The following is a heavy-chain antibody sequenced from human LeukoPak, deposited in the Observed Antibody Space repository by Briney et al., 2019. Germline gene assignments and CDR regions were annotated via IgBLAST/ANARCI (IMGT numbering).Heavy chain of an antibody. Sequence: GASVKVSCKASGYTFISYGINWVRQAPGQGLEWMGWISPHTGNTNYAQKLQGRVTMTTDTSTSTAYMEVRSLRPDDTAVYYCARAWIAVAGPVTSDYWGQGTLVMVSS. CDR1: GYTFISYG. CDR2: ISPHTGNT. J-gene: IGHJ4*02. CDR3: ARAWIAVAGPVTSDY. V-gene: IGHV1-18*01. D-gene: IGHD6-19*01.